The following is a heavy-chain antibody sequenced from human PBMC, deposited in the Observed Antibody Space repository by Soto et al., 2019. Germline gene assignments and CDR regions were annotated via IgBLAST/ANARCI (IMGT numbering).Heavy chain of an antibody. V-gene: IGHV3-23*01. D-gene: IGHD4-17*01. CDR2: ISGSGGST. CDR1: GFTFISYA. J-gene: IGHJ4*02. CDR3: FSTVTTFVLMY. Sequence: GGSLRLSCAASGFTFISYAMSWVLQAPGKGLEWVSAISGSGGSTYYADSAKGRFTISRDNSKNTLYLQMNSLRAEDTAVYYYFSTVTTFVLMYWGQGTLVTVSS.